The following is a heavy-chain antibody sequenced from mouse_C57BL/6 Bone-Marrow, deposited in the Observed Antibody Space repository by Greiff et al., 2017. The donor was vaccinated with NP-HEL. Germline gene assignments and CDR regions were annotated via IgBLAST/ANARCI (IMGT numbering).Heavy chain of an antibody. J-gene: IGHJ4*01. CDR1: GYAFSSSW. CDR2: IYPGDGDT. V-gene: IGHV1-82*01. Sequence: QVQLQQSGPELVKPGASVKISCKASGYAFSSSWMNWVKQRPGKGLEWIGRIYPGDGDTNYHGKFKGKATLTADKSSSTAYLQLSSLTSEDSAVYFCAIGRDGYDGRPYYYAMDYWGQGTSVTVSS. CDR3: AIGRDGYDGRPYYYAMDY. D-gene: IGHD2-2*01.